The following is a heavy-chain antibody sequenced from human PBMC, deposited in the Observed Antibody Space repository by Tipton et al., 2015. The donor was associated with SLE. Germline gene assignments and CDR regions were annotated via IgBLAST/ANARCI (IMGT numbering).Heavy chain of an antibody. Sequence: TLSLTCTVSGGSISSGGYYWSWIRQHPGKGLEWIGYIYYSGSTYYNPSLKSRVTISVDTSKNQFSLKLSSVTAADTAVYYCARDFTYSSSSGDPFDIWGQGTMVTVSS. J-gene: IGHJ3*02. V-gene: IGHV4-31*03. CDR2: IYYSGST. D-gene: IGHD6-6*01. CDR1: GGSISSGGYY. CDR3: ARDFTYSSSSGDPFDI.